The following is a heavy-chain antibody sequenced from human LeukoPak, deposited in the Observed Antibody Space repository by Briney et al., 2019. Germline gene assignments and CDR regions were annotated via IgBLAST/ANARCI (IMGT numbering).Heavy chain of an antibody. CDR3: ARDYSNSAYYYYYYMDV. CDR1: GYSISSGYY. CDR2: IYHSGST. Sequence: PSETLSLTCAVSGYSISSGYYWGWIRQPPGKGLEWIGSIYHSGSTYYNPSLKSRVTISVDTSKNQFSLKLSSVTAADTAVYYCARDYSNSAYYYYYYMDVWGKGTTVTVS. V-gene: IGHV4-38-2*01. D-gene: IGHD4-11*01. J-gene: IGHJ6*03.